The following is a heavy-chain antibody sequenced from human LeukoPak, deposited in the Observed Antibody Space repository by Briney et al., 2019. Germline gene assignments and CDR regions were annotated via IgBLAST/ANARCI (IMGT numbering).Heavy chain of an antibody. V-gene: IGHV1-2*02. CDR3: ARELIAVAGTGNFDY. D-gene: IGHD6-19*01. CDR1: GCTFTGYY. Sequence: ASVKVSCKASGCTFTGYYMHWVRQAPGQGLEWMGWINPNSGGTNYAQKFQGRVTMTRDTSISTAYMELSRLRSDDTAVYYCARELIAVAGTGNFDYWGQGTLVTVSS. J-gene: IGHJ4*02. CDR2: INPNSGGT.